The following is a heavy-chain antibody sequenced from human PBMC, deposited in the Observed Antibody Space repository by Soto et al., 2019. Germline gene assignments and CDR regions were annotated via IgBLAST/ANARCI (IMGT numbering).Heavy chain of an antibody. CDR1: GGSISSYY. CDR3: ARGLQGAAAGAIDY. D-gene: IGHD6-13*01. V-gene: IGHV4-59*01. Sequence: PSETLSLTCTVSGGSISSYYWSWIRQPPGKGLEWIGYIYYSGSTNYNPSLKSRVTISVDTSKNQFSLKLSSVTAADTAVYYCARGLQGAAAGAIDYWGQGTLVTVSS. CDR2: IYYSGST. J-gene: IGHJ4*02.